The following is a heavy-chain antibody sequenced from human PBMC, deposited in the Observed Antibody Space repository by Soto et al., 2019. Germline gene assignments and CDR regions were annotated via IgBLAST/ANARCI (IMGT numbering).Heavy chain of an antibody. CDR1: GGSISSGGYS. CDR2: IYHSGST. V-gene: IGHV4-30-2*01. J-gene: IGHJ5*02. CDR3: ARVPGP. Sequence: SETLSLTCAVSGGSISSGGYSWSWIRQPPGKGLEWIGYIYHSGSTYYNPSLKGRVTISVDRSKNQFSLKLSSVTAAGTAVYYCARVPGPWGQGTLVTVSS.